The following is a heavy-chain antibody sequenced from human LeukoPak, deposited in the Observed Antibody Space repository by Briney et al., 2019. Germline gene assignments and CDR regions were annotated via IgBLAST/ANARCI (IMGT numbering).Heavy chain of an antibody. Sequence: PSETLSLTCAVSGGSTSSGGYSWSWIRQPPGKGLEWIGYIFHSGSTDYNPSLKGRVTITVDRSKNQFSLKLSSVAAADTAVYYCARGILYYDSSGYDGAFDIWGQGTMVTVSS. CDR2: IFHSGST. CDR1: GGSTSSGGYS. CDR3: ARGILYYDSSGYDGAFDI. D-gene: IGHD3-22*01. V-gene: IGHV4-30-2*01. J-gene: IGHJ3*02.